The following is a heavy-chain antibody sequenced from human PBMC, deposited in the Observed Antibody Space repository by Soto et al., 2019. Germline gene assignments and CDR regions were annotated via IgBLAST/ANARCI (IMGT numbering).Heavy chain of an antibody. CDR1: GYSFNRYW. CDR2: IDPSDSYT. D-gene: IGHD5-12*01. J-gene: IGHJ6*02. CDR3: ARRGQLRYKSYYYYGRDV. Sequence: GESLKISCKGSGYSFNRYWISWVRQMPGTGLEWMGRIDPSDSYTNYSPSFQGHVTISADKSISTAYLQWSSLKASDTAMYYCARRGQLRYKSYYYYGRDVWGQETTVTVSS. V-gene: IGHV5-10-1*01.